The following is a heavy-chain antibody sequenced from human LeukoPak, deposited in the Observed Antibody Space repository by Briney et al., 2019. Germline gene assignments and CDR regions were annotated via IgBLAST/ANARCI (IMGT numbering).Heavy chain of an antibody. CDR1: GYTFTGYY. V-gene: IGHV1-2*06. J-gene: IGHJ5*02. D-gene: IGHD2-2*01. Sequence: GASVKVSCKASGYTFTGYYMHWVRQAPGQGLEWMGRINPNSGGTNYAQKFQGRVTMTRDTSISTAYMELSRLGSDDTAVYYCARVEGYCSSTSCYPGNWFDPWGQGTLVTVSS. CDR2: INPNSGGT. CDR3: ARVEGYCSSTSCYPGNWFDP.